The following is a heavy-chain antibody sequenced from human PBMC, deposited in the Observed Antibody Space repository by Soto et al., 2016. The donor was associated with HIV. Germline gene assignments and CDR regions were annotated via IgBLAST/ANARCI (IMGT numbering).Heavy chain of an antibody. CDR1: GFIFSNYN. D-gene: IGHD3-22*01. CDR2: ISSSSNYI. V-gene: IGHV3-21*06. Sequence: EVQLVESGGGLVKPGGSLRLSCVASGFIFSNYNMNWVRQAPGKGLEWVASISSSSNYIYYTDSVKGRFTISRDTAKNSLYLQMNSLRAEDTAVYYCVRCLFYYENVLIEMSFDVWGQGTMVTVLF. J-gene: IGHJ3*01. CDR3: VRCLFYYENVLIEMSFDV.